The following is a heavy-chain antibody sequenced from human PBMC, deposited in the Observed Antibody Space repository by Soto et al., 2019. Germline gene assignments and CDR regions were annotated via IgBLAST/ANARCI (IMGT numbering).Heavy chain of an antibody. CDR2: IYYSGST. Sequence: TSETLSLTCTVSGGSISSYYWSWIRQPPGKGLEWIGYIYYSGSTNYNPSLKSRVTISVDTSKNQFSLKLSSVTAADTAVYYCARLSGDLGGRFDPWGQGTLVTVS. CDR3: ARLSGDLGGRFDP. D-gene: IGHD3-10*01. CDR1: GGSISSYY. V-gene: IGHV4-59*08. J-gene: IGHJ5*02.